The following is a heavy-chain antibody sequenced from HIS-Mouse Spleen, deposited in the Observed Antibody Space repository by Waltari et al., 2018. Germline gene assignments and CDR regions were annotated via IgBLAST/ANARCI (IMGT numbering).Heavy chain of an antibody. CDR3: AREIPYSSSWYDWYFDL. CDR2: IYYSGST. D-gene: IGHD6-13*01. V-gene: IGHV4-39*07. Sequence: QLQLQESGPGLVKPSETLSLTCTVSGGSISSRSYYRGRIRQPPGKGLEWIGSIYYSGSTYYNPSLKSRVTISVDTSKNQFSLKLSSVTAADTAVYYCAREIPYSSSWYDWYFDLWGRGTLVTVSS. CDR1: GGSISSRSYY. J-gene: IGHJ2*01.